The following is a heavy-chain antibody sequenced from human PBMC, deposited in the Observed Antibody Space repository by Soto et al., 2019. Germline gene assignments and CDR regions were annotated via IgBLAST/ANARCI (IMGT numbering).Heavy chain of an antibody. Sequence: QVPLVQSGAEVKKPGASVKVSCKASGYTFTSYGISWVRQAPGQGLEWMGWISAYNGNTNYAQKLQGRVTMTTDTSTSTAYMELRRLRSDDTAVYYFARDPRPSYYDILTGYSMGYAFDIWGQGTMVTVSS. CDR1: GYTFTSYG. CDR2: ISAYNGNT. D-gene: IGHD3-9*01. CDR3: ARDPRPSYYDILTGYSMGYAFDI. J-gene: IGHJ3*02. V-gene: IGHV1-18*01.